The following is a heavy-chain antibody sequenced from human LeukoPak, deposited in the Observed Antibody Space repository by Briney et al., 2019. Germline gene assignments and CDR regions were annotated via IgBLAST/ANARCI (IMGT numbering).Heavy chain of an antibody. V-gene: IGHV3-21*01. J-gene: IGHJ4*02. CDR3: ARDCASRAVAGTGIDY. Sequence: GGSLRLSCAASGFTFSSCSMYWVCHAPGQGLGWVSSISSSSSYIYYADSVKGRFTISRDNATKSLYLQMNSLRAEDTAVYYCARDCASRAVAGTGIDYWGQGTLVTVSS. CDR2: ISSSSSYI. D-gene: IGHD6-19*01. CDR1: GFTFSSCS.